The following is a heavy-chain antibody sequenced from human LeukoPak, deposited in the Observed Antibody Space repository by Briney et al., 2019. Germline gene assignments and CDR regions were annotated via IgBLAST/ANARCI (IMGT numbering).Heavy chain of an antibody. D-gene: IGHD3-10*01. CDR1: GGSISSGGYS. Sequence: SETLSLTCAVSGGSISSGGYSWSWIRQPPGKGLEWIGYIYHSGSTYYNPSLKSRVTISVDRSKNQFSLKLSSVTAADTAVYYCARTPGYYGSGSYYDPPYDYWGQGTLVTVSS. V-gene: IGHV4-30-2*01. CDR3: ARTPGYYGSGSYYDPPYDY. J-gene: IGHJ4*02. CDR2: IYHSGST.